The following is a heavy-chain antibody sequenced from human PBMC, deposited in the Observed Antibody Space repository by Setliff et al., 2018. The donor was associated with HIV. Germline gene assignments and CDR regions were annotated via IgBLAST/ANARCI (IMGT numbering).Heavy chain of an antibody. V-gene: IGHV3-7*03. J-gene: IGHJ6*03. CDR3: ARELWDNGDSSMDV. Sequence: GGSLRLSCVASGFTFSNYWMTWVRQAPGKGLEWVANIKQDGSEERYVDSVKGRFAISRDDAKNSLYLQMNSLRAEDTAVYYCARELWDNGDSSMDVWGKGTTVTVSS. CDR2: IKQDGSEE. D-gene: IGHD4-17*01. CDR1: GFTFSNYW.